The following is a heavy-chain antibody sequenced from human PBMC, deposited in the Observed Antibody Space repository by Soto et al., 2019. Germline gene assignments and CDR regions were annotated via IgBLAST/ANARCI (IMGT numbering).Heavy chain of an antibody. J-gene: IGHJ4*02. CDR2: ISGSGGST. CDR1: GFTFSSYA. D-gene: IGHD1-26*01. V-gene: IGHV3-23*01. CDR3: AKGLYSGSYFDY. Sequence: ESGGGLVQPGGSRRLSCAASGFTFSSYAMTWVRQAPGKGLEWVSAISGSGGSTYYADSVKGQFTISRDNSKNTLYLQMNSLRAEDTAVYYCAKGLYSGSYFDYWGQGTLVTVSS.